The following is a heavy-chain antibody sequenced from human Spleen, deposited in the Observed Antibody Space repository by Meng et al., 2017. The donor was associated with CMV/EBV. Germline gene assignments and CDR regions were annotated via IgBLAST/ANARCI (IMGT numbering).Heavy chain of an antibody. Sequence: GESLKISCEASGFTFMSKDMHWVRQAPGKGLEWVAFIRYDGSKQYYVDSVKGRFTISRDNSKNTLYLQMNSLRADDTAVYYCAKKELALNDAFDIWGQGTMVTVSS. D-gene: IGHD5-24*01. V-gene: IGHV3-30*02. CDR1: GFTFMSKD. CDR2: IRYDGSKQ. J-gene: IGHJ3*02. CDR3: AKKELALNDAFDI.